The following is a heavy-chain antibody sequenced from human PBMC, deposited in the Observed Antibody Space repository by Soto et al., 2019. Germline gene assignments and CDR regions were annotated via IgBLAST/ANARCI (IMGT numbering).Heavy chain of an antibody. D-gene: IGHD4-17*01. Sequence: PSETLSLTCAVYGGSFSGYYWSWIRQPPGKGLEWIGEINHSGSTNYNPSLKSRVTISVDTSKNQFSLKLSSVTAADTAVYYCAREPVTTKYYYYYYMDVWGKGTTVTVSS. CDR2: INHSGST. CDR1: GGSFSGYY. CDR3: AREPVTTKYYYYYYMDV. J-gene: IGHJ6*03. V-gene: IGHV4-34*01.